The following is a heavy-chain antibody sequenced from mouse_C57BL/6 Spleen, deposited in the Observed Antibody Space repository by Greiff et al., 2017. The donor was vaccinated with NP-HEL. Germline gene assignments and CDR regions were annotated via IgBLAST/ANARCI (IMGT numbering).Heavy chain of an antibody. Sequence: QVQLQQPGAELVMPGASVKLSCKASGYTFTSYWMHWVKQRPGQGLAWIGEIDPSDSYTNYHQKFKGKSTLTVDKSSSTAYMQLSSLTSEDSAVYYCARWDEGFAYWGQGTLVTVSA. V-gene: IGHV1-69*01. CDR2: IDPSDSYT. CDR1: GYTFTSYW. J-gene: IGHJ3*01. D-gene: IGHD4-1*01. CDR3: ARWDEGFAY.